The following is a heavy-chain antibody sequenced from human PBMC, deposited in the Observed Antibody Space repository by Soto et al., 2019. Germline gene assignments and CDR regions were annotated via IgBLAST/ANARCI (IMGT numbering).Heavy chain of an antibody. V-gene: IGHV5-51*01. CDR1: GYDFSTYY. Sequence: EVQLVQSGAEVKKHGESLKISCKGSGYDFSTYYIGWVRQMPGKGLEWLGLIHPRDSDTRYSPSFQGQVTISVDQSINTAYLQWSSLKASDTATYYCARDGRYSSCSCASDVWGQGTKVTVSA. J-gene: IGHJ3*01. D-gene: IGHD6-13*01. CDR3: ARDGRYSSCSCASDV. CDR2: IHPRDSDT.